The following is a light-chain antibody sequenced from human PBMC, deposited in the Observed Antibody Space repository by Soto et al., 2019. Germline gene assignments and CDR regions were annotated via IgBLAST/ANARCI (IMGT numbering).Light chain of an antibody. CDR3: QQSYSTPELT. CDR2: AAS. Sequence: DIQMTQSPSSLSASVGDRVTITCRASQSISSYLNWYQQKPGKAPKLLIYAASSLQSGVPSRFSGSGYGTEFTLLISSLQPEDFATYYCQQSYSTPELTFGGGTKVEIK. V-gene: IGKV1-39*01. CDR1: QSISSY. J-gene: IGKJ4*01.